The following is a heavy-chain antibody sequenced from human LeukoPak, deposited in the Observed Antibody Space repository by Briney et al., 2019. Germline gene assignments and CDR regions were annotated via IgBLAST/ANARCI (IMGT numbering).Heavy chain of an antibody. D-gene: IGHD3-10*01. J-gene: IGHJ4*02. CDR1: GFTVSSNY. CDR2: IYSGGST. CDR3: ARDAYYYGSGSYLY. V-gene: IGHV3-66*01. Sequence: GGSLRLSCAASGFTVSSNYMSWVRQAPGKGLEWVSVIYSGGSTYYADSVKGRFTISRDNSKNTLYLQMNSLRAEDTAVYYCARDAYYYGSGSYLYWGQGTLVTVSS.